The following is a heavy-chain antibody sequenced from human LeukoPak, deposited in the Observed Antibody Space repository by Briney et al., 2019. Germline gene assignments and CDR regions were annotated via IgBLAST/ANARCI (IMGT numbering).Heavy chain of an antibody. CDR3: AREGRIQLWP. V-gene: IGHV4-34*01. Sequence: SETLSLTCAVYGGSFSGYYWSWIRQPPGKGLEWIGEINHSGSTNYNPSLKSRVTISVDTSKKQFSLKLSSVTAADTAVYYRAREGRIQLWPWGQGTLVTVSS. J-gene: IGHJ5*02. D-gene: IGHD5-18*01. CDR2: INHSGST. CDR1: GGSFSGYY.